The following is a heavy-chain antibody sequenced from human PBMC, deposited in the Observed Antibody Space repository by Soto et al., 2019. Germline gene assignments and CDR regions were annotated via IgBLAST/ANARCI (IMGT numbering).Heavy chain of an antibody. D-gene: IGHD3-10*01. CDR2: IIPIFGTA. Sequence: SVKVSCKASGGTFSSYAISWVRQAPGQGLEWMGGIIPIFGTANYAQKFQGRVTITADESTSTAYMELSSLRSEDTAVYYCARWFGELSFTGFYYYYGMDVWGQGTTVTVSS. CDR1: GGTFSSYA. J-gene: IGHJ6*02. CDR3: ARWFGELSFTGFYYYYGMDV. V-gene: IGHV1-69*13.